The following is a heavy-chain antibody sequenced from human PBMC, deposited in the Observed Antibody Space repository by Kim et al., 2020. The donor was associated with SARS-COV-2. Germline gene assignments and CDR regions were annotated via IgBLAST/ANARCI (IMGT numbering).Heavy chain of an antibody. J-gene: IGHJ4*02. CDR1: GITFSSYG. CDR2: IWYDGSNK. D-gene: IGHD6-13*01. V-gene: IGHV3-33*08. Sequence: GGSLRLSCAASGITFSSYGMHWVRQAPGKGLEWVAVIWYDGSNKYYADSVKGRFTISRDNSKNTLYLQMNSLRAEDTAVYYCAREVAAAGTTGIDYWGQGTLVTVSS. CDR3: AREVAAAGTTGIDY.